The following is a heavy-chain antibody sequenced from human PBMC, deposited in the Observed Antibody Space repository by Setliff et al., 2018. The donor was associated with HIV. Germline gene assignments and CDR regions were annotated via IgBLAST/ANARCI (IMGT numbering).Heavy chain of an antibody. J-gene: IGHJ6*03. Sequence: ASVKVSCKASGYTFTDYGVNWVRQAPGQGLEWMGWINTNTGSPTYARGFTGRFVFSLDTSISTTYLQINSLEAEDTAVYYCTRDLTRTVMTREGPSYYYYYMDVWGKGTTVTVSS. D-gene: IGHD2-21*02. CDR3: TRDLTRTVMTREGPSYYYYYMDV. CDR2: INTNTGSP. V-gene: IGHV7-4-1*02. CDR1: GYTFTDYG.